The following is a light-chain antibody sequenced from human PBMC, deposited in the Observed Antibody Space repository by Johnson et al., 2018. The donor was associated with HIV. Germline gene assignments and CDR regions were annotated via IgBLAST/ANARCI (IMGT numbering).Light chain of an antibody. V-gene: IGLV1-51*01. J-gene: IGLJ1*01. Sequence: QPVLTQPPSVSAAPGQKVTISCSGSSSNIGNNYVSWYQQLPGTAPKLLIYDNNKRPSGIPDRFSGSKSGTSATLGITGLQTGDEADYYCGTWDSSLSAYVFGTGTNVTV. CDR1: SSNIGNNY. CDR2: DNN. CDR3: GTWDSSLSAYV.